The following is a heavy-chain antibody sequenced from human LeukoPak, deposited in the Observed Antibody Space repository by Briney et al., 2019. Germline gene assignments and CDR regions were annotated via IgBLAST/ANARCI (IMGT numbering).Heavy chain of an antibody. J-gene: IGHJ4*02. D-gene: IGHD2-8*01. CDR3: SRENGAFSPFGY. Sequence: SETLSLTCGVSGSSITSTNWWSWVRQPPGQGLEWIGEVSLSGLTNYNPSLSSRVIMALDTSKNHLSLNLTSVTAADTAVYYCSRENGAFSPFGYWGQGTLVTVPS. V-gene: IGHV4-4*02. CDR2: VSLSGLT. CDR1: GSSITSTNW.